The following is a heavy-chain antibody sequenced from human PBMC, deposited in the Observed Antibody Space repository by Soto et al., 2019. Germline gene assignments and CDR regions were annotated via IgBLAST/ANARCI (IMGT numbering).Heavy chain of an antibody. V-gene: IGHV3-23*01. D-gene: IGHD6-13*01. J-gene: IGHJ6*02. Sequence: GGSLRLSCAASGFTFSSYAMSWVRQAPGKGLEWVSTISGSGGSTYYADSVKGRFTISRDNSKNTLYLQMNSLRAEDTAVYYCAKAPHIAAPYYYGMDVWGQGTTVTVSS. CDR2: ISGSGGST. CDR1: GFTFSSYA. CDR3: AKAPHIAAPYYYGMDV.